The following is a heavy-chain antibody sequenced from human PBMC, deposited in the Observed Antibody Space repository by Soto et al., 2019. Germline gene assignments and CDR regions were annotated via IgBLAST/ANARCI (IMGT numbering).Heavy chain of an antibody. D-gene: IGHD3-10*01. CDR1: GGSVSSGSYY. CDR3: ARAKGGGGGSRSYYMLG. CDR2: IYYSGST. J-gene: IGHJ4*02. Sequence: QVQLQESGPGLVKPSETLSLTCTVSGGSVSSGSYYWSWIRQPPGKGLEWIGYIYYSGSTNYNPSLKSRVTISVDTSKNQFSLKLSSVTAADTAVYYCARAKGGGGGSRSYYMLGWGQGTLVTVSS. V-gene: IGHV4-61*01.